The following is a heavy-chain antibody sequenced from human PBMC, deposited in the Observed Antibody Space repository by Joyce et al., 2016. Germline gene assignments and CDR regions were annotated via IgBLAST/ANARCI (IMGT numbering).Heavy chain of an antibody. D-gene: IGHD2-21*01. V-gene: IGHV4-4*02. CDR2: IYHGGSA. CDR1: GASINSYNW. CDR3: AKKWTYSLDY. J-gene: IGHJ4*02. Sequence: QVQLQESGPGLVKPSGTLSLTCAVSGASINSYNWWTWGRQPPGKGLEWIGEIYHGGSANYNPSLKSRVTISVDKSKNRFSLRLTSVTAADTAVYYCAKKWTYSLDYWGQGTLVTVSS.